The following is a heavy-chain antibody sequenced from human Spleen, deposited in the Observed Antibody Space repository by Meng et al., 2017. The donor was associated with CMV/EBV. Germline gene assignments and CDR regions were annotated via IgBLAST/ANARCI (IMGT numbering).Heavy chain of an antibody. CDR2: ESGNSNNR. CDR3: AKGRTNYDFSSGYSPAYYYYGMDV. CDR1: GLTFSNFA. V-gene: IGHV3-23*01. Sequence: GESLKISCAASGLTFSNFAMTWVRQAPGKGLEWVSSESGNSNNRYYADSVKGRFTISRDNSQNTLYLQMNRLRVEDTALYYCAKGRTNYDFSSGYSPAYYYYGMDVWGQGTTVTVSS. D-gene: IGHD3-3*01. J-gene: IGHJ6*02.